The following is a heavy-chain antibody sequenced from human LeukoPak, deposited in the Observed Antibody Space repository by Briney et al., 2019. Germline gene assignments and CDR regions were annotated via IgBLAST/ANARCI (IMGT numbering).Heavy chain of an antibody. CDR2: MNPNSGNT. D-gene: IGHD1-1*01. CDR1: GYTFTSYD. V-gene: IGHV1-8*01. Sequence: GASVKVSCKASGYTFTSYDINWVRQATGQGLEWMGWMNPNSGNTGYAQKFQGRVTITRNTSISTAYMELSSLRSEDTAVYYCARGWYNWNDRAFDIWGQGTMVTVSS. CDR3: ARGWYNWNDRAFDI. J-gene: IGHJ3*02.